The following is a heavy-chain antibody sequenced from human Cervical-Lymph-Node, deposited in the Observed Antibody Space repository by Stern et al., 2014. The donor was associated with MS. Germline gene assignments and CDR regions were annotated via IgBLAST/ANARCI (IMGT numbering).Heavy chain of an antibody. CDR2: VWFDGPEE. CDR3: ARVPTSSGWSAVGGFDY. J-gene: IGHJ4*02. CDR1: GFTLSSHV. V-gene: IGHV3-33*01. D-gene: IGHD6-19*01. Sequence: VQLVESGGGVVQPGRSLRLSCAASGFTLSSHVMHWVRQAPGKGLEWVALVWFDGPEEYYADSVKGRFTISRDNSKNTLFLQMSSLRVEDTAVYYCARVPTSSGWSAVGGFDYWGQGTLVTVSS.